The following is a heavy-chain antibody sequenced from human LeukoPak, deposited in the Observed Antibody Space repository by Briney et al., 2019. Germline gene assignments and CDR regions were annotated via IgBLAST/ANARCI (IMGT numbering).Heavy chain of an antibody. CDR3: ARAYYYDSSGYYVGTHFDY. D-gene: IGHD3-22*01. J-gene: IGHJ4*02. V-gene: IGHV4-4*07. CDR1: GGSISSYY. CDR2: IYTSGST. Sequence: PSETLSLTCTVSGGSISSYYWSWIRQPAGKGLEWIGRIYTSGSTNYNPSLKSRVTMSVDTSKNQFSLKLSSVTAADTAVHYCARAYYYDSSGYYVGTHFDYWGQGTLVTVSS.